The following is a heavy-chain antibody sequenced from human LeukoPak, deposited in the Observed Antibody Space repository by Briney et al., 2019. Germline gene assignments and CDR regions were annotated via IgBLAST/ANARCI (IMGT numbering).Heavy chain of an antibody. J-gene: IGHJ4*02. Sequence: SQTLSLTCAISGDSVSGNRATWNWLRQSPSRGLEWLGRIYYRSKWYADYAVSVKGRITINPDTSKNQFSLLLNSVTPEDTAVYYCARGRAYFDYWGQGTLVTVSS. CDR3: ARGRAYFDY. CDR2: IYYRSKWYA. V-gene: IGHV6-1*01. CDR1: GDSVSGNRAT.